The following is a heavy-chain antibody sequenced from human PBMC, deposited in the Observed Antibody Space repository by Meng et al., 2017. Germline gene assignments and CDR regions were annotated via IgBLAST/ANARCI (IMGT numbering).Heavy chain of an antibody. CDR3: AREAIFGVAPGALDY. J-gene: IGHJ4*02. Sequence: LPASGPRPVTPTETLSLTCTVSGASARSGSTYWSWIRQPPGKGLEWIGYIYYSGSTNYNPSLKSRVTISVDTSKNQFSLKLSSVTAADTAVYYCAREAIFGVAPGALDYWGQGTLVTVSS. D-gene: IGHD3-3*01. CDR2: IYYSGST. CDR1: GASARSGSTY. V-gene: IGHV4-61*01.